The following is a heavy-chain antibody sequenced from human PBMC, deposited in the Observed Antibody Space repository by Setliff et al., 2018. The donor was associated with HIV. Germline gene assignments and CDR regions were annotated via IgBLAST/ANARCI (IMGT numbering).Heavy chain of an antibody. CDR2: INHSGST. CDR3: ARSTYYFDSSGYKYNWFDP. V-gene: IGHV4-34*01. J-gene: IGHJ5*02. D-gene: IGHD3-22*01. CDR1: GGSFSAYY. Sequence: NPSETLSLTCAVYGGSFSAYYWTWIRQPPGKGLEWIGEINHSGSTNYNPSLKSRVTISVDTSKNQFSLKLRSVTAADTAVYYCARSTYYFDSSGYKYNWFDPWGQGTRVTSPQ.